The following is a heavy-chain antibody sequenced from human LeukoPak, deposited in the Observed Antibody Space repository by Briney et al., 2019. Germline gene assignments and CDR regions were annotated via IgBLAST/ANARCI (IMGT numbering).Heavy chain of an antibody. CDR1: GGSITTYY. CDR3: ARATGATGTTTYCFEY. Sequence: SETLSLTCSVSGGSITTYYWGWIRQPPGKGLEWIGFMFHSGSTSYNPSLKSRVTISVDTSRNQFSLRLNSVTAADTAVYYCARATGATGTTTYCFEYWGQGTLVTVSS. D-gene: IGHD1-1*01. J-gene: IGHJ4*02. CDR2: MFHSGST. V-gene: IGHV4-59*08.